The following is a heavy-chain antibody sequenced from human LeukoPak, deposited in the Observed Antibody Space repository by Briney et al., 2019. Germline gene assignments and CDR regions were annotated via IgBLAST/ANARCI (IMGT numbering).Heavy chain of an antibody. D-gene: IGHD5-12*01. J-gene: IGHJ4*02. CDR3: ARVAKWVPDY. CDR2: IYYSGST. CDR1: GGSISSYY. V-gene: IGHV4-59*12. Sequence: SETLSLTCTVSGGSISSYYWSWIRQPPGKGLEWIGYIYYSGSTNYNPSLKSRVTISVDTSKNQFSLKLSSVTAADTAVYYCARVAKWVPDYWGQGTLVTVSS.